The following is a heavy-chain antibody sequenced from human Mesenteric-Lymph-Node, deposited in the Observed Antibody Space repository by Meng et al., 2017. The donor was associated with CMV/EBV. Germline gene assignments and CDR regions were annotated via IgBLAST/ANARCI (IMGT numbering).Heavy chain of an antibody. CDR2: ISSSGSTI. D-gene: IGHD1-26*01. CDR3: AREEGLLLGSSKGARGMDV. Sequence: GESLKISCAASGFTFSSYEMNWVRQAPGKGLEWVSYISSSGSTIYYADSVKGRFTISRDNAKNSLYLQMNSLRAEDTAVYYCAREEGLLLGSSKGARGMDVWGQGTTVTVSS. J-gene: IGHJ6*02. CDR1: GFTFSSYE. V-gene: IGHV3-48*03.